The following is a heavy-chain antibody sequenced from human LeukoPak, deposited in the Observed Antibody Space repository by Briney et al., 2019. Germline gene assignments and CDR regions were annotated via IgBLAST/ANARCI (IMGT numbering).Heavy chain of an antibody. V-gene: IGHV1-69*13. J-gene: IGHJ6*02. D-gene: IGHD6-6*01. CDR1: GGTFSSYG. CDR2: IIPIFGTA. Sequence: SVKVSCKASGGTFSSYGISWVRQAPGQGIEWMGGIIPIFGTANYAQKFQGRVTITADESTSTAYMELSSLRSEDTAVYYCARPYSSSSYYYGMDVWGQGTTVTVSS. CDR3: ARPYSSSSYYYGMDV.